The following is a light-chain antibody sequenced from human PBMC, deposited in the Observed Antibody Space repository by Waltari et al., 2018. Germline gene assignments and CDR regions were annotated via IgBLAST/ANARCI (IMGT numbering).Light chain of an antibody. V-gene: IGKV1-39*01. CDR1: QSVRLY. CDR2: GAS. J-gene: IGKJ4*01. Sequence: IQMTQFPSSLSASVGDRVTISCRARQSVRLYLNWYQQRPGHAPKLLIFGASTLHGGVPSRFSGSGSETEFTLTISSLQPEDFGTYYCQQSYSIPLTFGGGTKVDIK. CDR3: QQSYSIPLT.